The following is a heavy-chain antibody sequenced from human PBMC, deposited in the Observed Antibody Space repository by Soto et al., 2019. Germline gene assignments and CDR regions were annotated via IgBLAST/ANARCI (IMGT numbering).Heavy chain of an antibody. J-gene: IGHJ4*02. CDR2: ISSSSRTI. Sequence: EVQLVESGGGLVQPGGSLRLSCAASGFTFSSYSMNWVRQAPGKGLEWVSYISSSSRTIYYADSVKGRFTISRDNAKNSLYLQMNSLRAEDTAVYYCARDWFPYDDILTGYPSSFDYWGQGTLVTVAS. CDR3: ARDWFPYDDILTGYPSSFDY. D-gene: IGHD3-9*01. V-gene: IGHV3-48*01. CDR1: GFTFSSYS.